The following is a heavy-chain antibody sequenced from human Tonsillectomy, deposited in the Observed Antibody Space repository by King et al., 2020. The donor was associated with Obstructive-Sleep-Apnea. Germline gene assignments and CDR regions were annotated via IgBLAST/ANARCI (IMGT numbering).Heavy chain of an antibody. J-gene: IGHJ4*02. V-gene: IGHV3-23*04. CDR3: AKDVVNSGYDFGGFDY. Sequence: VQLVESGGGLVQPGGSLRLSCAASGVTFSSYAMSWVRQAPGKGLEWVSVISGSGGGTYYADSVKGRFTISRGNSKNKLYLQMNSLRAEETAVYYCAKDVVNSGYDFGGFDYWGQGTLVTVSS. D-gene: IGHD5-12*01. CDR1: GVTFSSYA. CDR2: ISGSGGGT.